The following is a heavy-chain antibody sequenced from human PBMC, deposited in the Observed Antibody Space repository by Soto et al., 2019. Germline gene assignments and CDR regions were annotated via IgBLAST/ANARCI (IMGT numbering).Heavy chain of an antibody. CDR3: AKDRPDYYGSGSYKFTWFDP. J-gene: IGHJ5*02. D-gene: IGHD3-10*01. Sequence: EVQLLESGGGLVQPGGSLRLSCAASGFTFSSYAMSWVRQAPGKGLEWVSAISGSGGSTYYADSVKGRFTISRDNSKNTLYLQMNSLRAEDTAVYYCAKDRPDYYGSGSYKFTWFDPWGQGTLVTVSS. CDR1: GFTFSSYA. V-gene: IGHV3-23*01. CDR2: ISGSGGST.